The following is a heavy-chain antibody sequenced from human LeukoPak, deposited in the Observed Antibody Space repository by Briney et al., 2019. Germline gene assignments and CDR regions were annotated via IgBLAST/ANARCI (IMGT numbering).Heavy chain of an antibody. D-gene: IGHD6-6*01. CDR2: INHSGST. CDR1: GGSFSGYY. CDR3: ARGNRGIAAHPGKLDY. J-gene: IGHJ4*02. Sequence: SETLSLTCAVYGGSFSGYYWSWIRQPPGKGLEWIGEINHSGSTNYNPSLKSRVTISVDTSKNQFSLKLSSVTAADTAVYYCARGNRGIAAHPGKLDYWGQGTLVTVSS. V-gene: IGHV4-34*01.